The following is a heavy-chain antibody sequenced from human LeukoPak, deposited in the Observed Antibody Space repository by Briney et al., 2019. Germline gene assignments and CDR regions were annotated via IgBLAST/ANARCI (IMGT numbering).Heavy chain of an antibody. V-gene: IGHV1-8*03. CDR2: MNPNSGNT. CDR1: GYTFTSYD. CDR3: ARVCSSTSCYNDAFDI. Sequence: GASVKVSCKASGYTFTSYDINWVRQATGQGLEWMGWMNPNSGNTGYAQKFQGRVTITRNTSISTAYMELSSLRSEDTAVYYSARVCSSTSCYNDAFDIWGQGTMVTVSS. J-gene: IGHJ3*02. D-gene: IGHD2-2*02.